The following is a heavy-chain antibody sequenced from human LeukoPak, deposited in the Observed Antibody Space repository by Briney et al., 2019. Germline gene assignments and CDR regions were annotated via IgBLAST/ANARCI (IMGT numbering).Heavy chain of an antibody. CDR2: ISGSGGNT. D-gene: IGHD1-26*01. V-gene: IGHV3-23*01. J-gene: IGHJ3*02. CDR3: AKEDGRYSTWGAFDI. Sequence: GGSLRLSCAASGFSFSSYAMSWVRQAPGRGLEWVSAISGSGGNTYYADSVKGRFTISRDNSKNTQYLQMNSLRAEDTAVYYCAKEDGRYSTWGAFDIWGQGTMVTVSS. CDR1: GFSFSSYA.